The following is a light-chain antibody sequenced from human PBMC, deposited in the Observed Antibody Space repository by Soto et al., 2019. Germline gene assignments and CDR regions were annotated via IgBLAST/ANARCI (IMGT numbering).Light chain of an antibody. V-gene: IGKV3-15*01. CDR1: QSVGSH. CDR2: GAS. J-gene: IGKJ3*01. CDR3: EQYKDWPPLFT. Sequence: EIVMTQSPATLSVSPGERATLSCRASQSVGSHLAWYQQKPGQSPRLLVYGASTRAAGIPARFSGSGSGTEFTLAINSLMSEVFAVYYWEQYKDWPPLFTFGPGTKVDIK.